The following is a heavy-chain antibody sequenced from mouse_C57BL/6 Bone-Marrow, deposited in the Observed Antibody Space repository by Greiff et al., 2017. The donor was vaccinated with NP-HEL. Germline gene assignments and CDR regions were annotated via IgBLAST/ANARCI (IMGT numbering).Heavy chain of an antibody. V-gene: IGHV5-4*03. D-gene: IGHD1-1*01. CDR1: GFTFSSYA. CDR2: ISDGGSYT. CDR3: ARGGPYYYYGTRYFDV. Sequence: EVKVVESGGGLVKPGGSLKLSCAASGFTFSSYAMSWVRQTPEKRLEWVATISDGGSYTYYPDNVKGRFTISRDNAKNNLYLQMSHLKSEDTAMYYCARGGPYYYYGTRYFDVWGTGTTVTVSS. J-gene: IGHJ1*03.